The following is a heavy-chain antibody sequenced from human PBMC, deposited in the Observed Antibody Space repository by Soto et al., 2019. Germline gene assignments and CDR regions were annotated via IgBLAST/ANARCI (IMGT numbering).Heavy chain of an antibody. J-gene: IGHJ6*02. CDR3: ASVGPGYYYGMDV. Sequence: SETLSLTCTVSGGPISSSSYYWGWIRQPPGKGLEWIGSIYYSGSTYYNPSLKSRVTISVDTSKNQFSLKLSSVTAADTAVYYCASVGPGYYYGMDVWGQGTTVTVSS. CDR2: IYYSGST. D-gene: IGHD1-26*01. CDR1: GGPISSSSYY. V-gene: IGHV4-39*01.